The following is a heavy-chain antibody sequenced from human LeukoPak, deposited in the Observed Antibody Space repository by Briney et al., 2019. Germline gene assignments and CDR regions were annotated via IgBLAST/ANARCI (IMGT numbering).Heavy chain of an antibody. CDR1: GFTFSSYA. J-gene: IGHJ4*02. CDR3: ARGAIAVTGTGVFDY. D-gene: IGHD6-19*01. CDR2: ISSNGGST. V-gene: IGHV3-64*01. Sequence: GGSLRLSCAASGFTFSSYAMHWVRQAPGKGLEYVSAISSNGGSTYYANSVKGRFTISRDNSKNTLYLQMNSLRAEDTAMYYCARGAIAVTGTGVFDYWGQGTLVTVSS.